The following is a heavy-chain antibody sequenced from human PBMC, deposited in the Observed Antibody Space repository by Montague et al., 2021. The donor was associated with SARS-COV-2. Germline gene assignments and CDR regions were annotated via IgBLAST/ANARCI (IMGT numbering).Heavy chain of an antibody. CDR1: GYTFTSYD. D-gene: IGHD5-12*01. CDR3: ARGLIVATIFHYYYYMDV. Sequence: SVKVSCKASGYTFTSYDINWVRQATGQGLEWMGWMNPNSGNTGYAQKFQGRVTMTRNTSISAAYMELSSLRSEDTAVYYCARGLIVATIFHYYYYMDVWGKGTTVTVSS. J-gene: IGHJ6*03. V-gene: IGHV1-8*01. CDR2: MNPNSGNT.